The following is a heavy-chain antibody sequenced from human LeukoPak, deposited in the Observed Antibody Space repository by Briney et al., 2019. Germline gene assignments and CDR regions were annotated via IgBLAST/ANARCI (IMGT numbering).Heavy chain of an antibody. CDR1: GFTFSSFG. V-gene: IGHV3-30*18. D-gene: IGHD6-19*01. CDR3: AKEGTSSGWYLFADY. CDR2: ISYDGSNK. J-gene: IGHJ4*02. Sequence: GRSLRLSCAASGFTFSSFGMQWVRQAPGKGLEWVTVISYDGSNKYYADSVKGRFTISRDNSKNTLYLQMNSLRTEDTAVYYCAKEGTSSGWYLFADYWGQGTLVTVSS.